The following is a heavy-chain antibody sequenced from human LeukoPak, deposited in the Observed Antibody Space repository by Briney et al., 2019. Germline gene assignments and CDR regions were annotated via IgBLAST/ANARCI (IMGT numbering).Heavy chain of an antibody. J-gene: IGHJ4*02. D-gene: IGHD3-10*01. V-gene: IGHV3-30*04. Sequence: GGSLRLSCAASGFTFSSYAMHWVRQAPGKGLEWVAVISYDGSNKYYADSVKGRFTISRDNSKNTLYLQMNSLRAEDTAVYYCAKGLGLEWFGETYMGLDYWGQGTLVTVSS. CDR2: ISYDGSNK. CDR3: AKGLGLEWFGETYMGLDY. CDR1: GFTFSSYA.